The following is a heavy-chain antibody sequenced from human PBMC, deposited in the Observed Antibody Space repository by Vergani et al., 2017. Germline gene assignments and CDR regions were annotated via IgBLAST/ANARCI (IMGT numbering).Heavy chain of an antibody. V-gene: IGHV3-23*01. J-gene: IGHJ3*01. CDR2: VSYSGGAT. CDR3: ARDKFFPKDVFDL. CDR1: GFRVTTYY. Sequence: VELLESGGGLAQPGGSLRVSCSASGFRVTTYYMSWVRQTPGRGLEWVSAVSYSGGATWYAASVKGRFTISRDNFRQTVNLHMNFLIAEDTAIYYCARDKFFPKDVFDLWGQGTLVTVSS.